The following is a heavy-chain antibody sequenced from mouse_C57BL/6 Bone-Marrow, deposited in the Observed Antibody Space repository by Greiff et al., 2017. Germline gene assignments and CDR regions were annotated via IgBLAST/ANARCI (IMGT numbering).Heavy chain of an antibody. V-gene: IGHV5-17*01. CDR1: GFTFSDYG. CDR2: ISSGSSTI. D-gene: IGHD1-1*01. Sequence: EVMLVESGGGLVKPGGSLKLSCAASGFTFSDYGMHWVRQAPEKGLEWVAYISSGSSTIYYADTVKGRFTISRDNAKNTLFLQMTSLRSEDTAMYYCAREAYYYGSSFYAMDYWGQGTSVTVSS. J-gene: IGHJ4*01. CDR3: AREAYYYGSSFYAMDY.